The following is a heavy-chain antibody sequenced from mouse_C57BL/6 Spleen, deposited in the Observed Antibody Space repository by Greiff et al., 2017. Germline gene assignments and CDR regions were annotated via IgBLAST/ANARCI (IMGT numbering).Heavy chain of an antibody. Sequence: QVQLQQPGAELVKPGASVKMSCKASGYTFTSYWITWVKQRPGQGLEWIGDIYPGSGSTNYNEKFKSKATLTVDTSSSTAYMQLSSLTSEDSAVYYCARLFMITNCFDYWSEGTTRTVS. CDR1: GYTFTSYW. CDR3: ARLFMITNCFDY. J-gene: IGHJ2*01. CDR2: IYPGSGST. D-gene: IGHD2-4*01. V-gene: IGHV1-55*01.